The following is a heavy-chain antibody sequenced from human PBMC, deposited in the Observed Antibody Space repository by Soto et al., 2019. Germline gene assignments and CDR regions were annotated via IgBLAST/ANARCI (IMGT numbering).Heavy chain of an antibody. CDR2: IIPILAVA. D-gene: IGHD1-26*01. Sequence: GASVKVSCKASGGTFSSYTINWVRQAPGQGLEWMGRIIPILAVAVYAQKFQGRVTISADKSTSTAYMDLSSLGSEDTAFYYCARGYYNTSSGRDDAFDIWGQGTMVTVSS. V-gene: IGHV1-69*02. CDR1: GGTFSSYT. CDR3: ARGYYNTSSGRDDAFDI. J-gene: IGHJ3*02.